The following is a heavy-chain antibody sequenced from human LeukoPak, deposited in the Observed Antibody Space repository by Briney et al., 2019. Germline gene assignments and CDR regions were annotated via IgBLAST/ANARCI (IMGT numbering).Heavy chain of an antibody. D-gene: IGHD6-19*01. J-gene: IGHJ4*02. CDR2: INTDGTVT. CDR1: RFTFSKYW. CDR3: ATKQWLAPRPDS. Sequence: GGSLRLSCAASRFTFSKYWMRWVDQAPGKGLESVSRINTDGTVTTYADSVKGRFTVSRDNADNTMFLQMNSVRDEDTAVYYCATKQWLAPRPDSWGQGTPVTVSS. V-gene: IGHV3-74*01.